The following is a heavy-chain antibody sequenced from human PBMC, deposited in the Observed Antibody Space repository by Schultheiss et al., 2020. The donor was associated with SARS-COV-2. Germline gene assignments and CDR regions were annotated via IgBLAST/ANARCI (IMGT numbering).Heavy chain of an antibody. J-gene: IGHJ4*02. V-gene: IGHV1-69*06. CDR3: ARGGGAMAPLGY. Sequence: SVKVSCKTSGDTFTSYAIAWVRQAPGQGLQWMGGIIPIFGTTNFAQKFQDRVTITADKSTNTAYMDLSSLTSEDTAVYYCARGGGAMAPLGYWGQGTLVTVSS. D-gene: IGHD5-18*01. CDR2: IIPIFGTT. CDR1: GDTFTSYA.